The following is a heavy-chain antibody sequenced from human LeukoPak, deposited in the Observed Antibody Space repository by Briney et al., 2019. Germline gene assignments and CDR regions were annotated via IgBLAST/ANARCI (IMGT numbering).Heavy chain of an antibody. CDR3: ARVPRSGGYYYGMDV. J-gene: IGHJ6*02. CDR2: IYYSGST. V-gene: IGHV4-31*03. CDR1: GGSISSGGYY. D-gene: IGHD3-10*01. Sequence: SETLSLTCTVSGGSISSGGYYWSWIRQHPGKGLEWIGYIYYSGSTYYNPSLKSRVTISVDTSKNQFSLKLSSVTAADTAVYYCARVPRSGGYYYGMDVWGQGTTVTVSS.